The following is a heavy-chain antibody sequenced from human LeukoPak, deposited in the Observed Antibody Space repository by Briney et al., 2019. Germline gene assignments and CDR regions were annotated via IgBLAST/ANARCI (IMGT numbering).Heavy chain of an antibody. Sequence: GGSLRLSCPASGFTFNSYAMSGVRQAPGKGLEWVSTITGSVDNTFYADSVKGRFTISRDNSKNTLYLRMNSLRAEDTAVYYCARGAYSGGWAFDIWGQGTVVTVSS. J-gene: IGHJ3*02. CDR1: GFTFNSYA. V-gene: IGHV3-23*01. CDR3: ARGAYSGGWAFDI. D-gene: IGHD6-19*01. CDR2: ITGSVDNT.